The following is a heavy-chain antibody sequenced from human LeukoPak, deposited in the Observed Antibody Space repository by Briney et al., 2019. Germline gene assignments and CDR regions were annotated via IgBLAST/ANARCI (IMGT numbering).Heavy chain of an antibody. V-gene: IGHV3-23*01. J-gene: IGHJ4*02. CDR2: ISGGGGST. CDR1: GFTCSSYG. Sequence: GGSLRLSCAASGFTCSSYGMSWVRQAPGKGLEWVSAISGGGGSTYYADSVKGRFTISRDNSKNTLYLQMNSLRAEDTAVYYCAKEADYDILTGLNSFDYWGQGTLVTVSS. D-gene: IGHD3-9*01. CDR3: AKEADYDILTGLNSFDY.